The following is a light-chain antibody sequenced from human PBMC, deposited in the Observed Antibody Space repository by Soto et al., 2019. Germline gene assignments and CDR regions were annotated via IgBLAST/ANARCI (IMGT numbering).Light chain of an antibody. CDR1: QDISQY. J-gene: IGKJ4*01. CDR3: QQYDNFPLT. V-gene: IGKV1-33*01. CDR2: DAS. Sequence: DTQMTQSPSSLSASVGDRVTITCQANQDISQYLNWYQQKPGTAPKLLIYDASNLESGVPSRFSGAGSETDFTFTISSLQPEDFATYYCQQYDNFPLTFGGGTKVELK.